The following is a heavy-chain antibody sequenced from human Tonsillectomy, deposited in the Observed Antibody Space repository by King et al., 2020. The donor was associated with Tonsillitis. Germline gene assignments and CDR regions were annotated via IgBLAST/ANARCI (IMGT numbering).Heavy chain of an antibody. CDR2: ISHSGST. Sequence: VQLQQWGAGLLRPSETLSLTCAVYGGSFSDYFWTWIRQPPGKGLEWIGEISHSGSTNYNPSLKSRVTISVDTSKNQFSLKLNSVTAADTAVYFCARLRYFDWLQTFFYYYMAVWGKGTTVTVSS. D-gene: IGHD3-9*01. CDR3: ARLRYFDWLQTFFYYYMAV. V-gene: IGHV4-34*01. CDR1: GGSFSDYF. J-gene: IGHJ6*03.